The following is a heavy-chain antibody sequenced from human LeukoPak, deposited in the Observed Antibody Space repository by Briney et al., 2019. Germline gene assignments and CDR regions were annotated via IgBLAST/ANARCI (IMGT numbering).Heavy chain of an antibody. CDR2: ISGSGGKT. Sequence: GSLRLSCADSGFTFNNYAMSWVRQAPGKGLEWVSGISGSGGKTYYADSVKGRFTISRDNSKNTFYLQMNTLRAEDTAVYYCAKRAAAGPDDWFDPWGQGTLVTVSS. V-gene: IGHV3-23*01. J-gene: IGHJ5*02. CDR3: AKRAAAGPDDWFDP. D-gene: IGHD6-13*01. CDR1: GFTFNNYA.